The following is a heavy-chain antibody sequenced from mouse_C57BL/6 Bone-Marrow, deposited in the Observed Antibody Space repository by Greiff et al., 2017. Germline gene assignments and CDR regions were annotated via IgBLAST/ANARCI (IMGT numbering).Heavy chain of an antibody. CDR2: IWGGGST. Sequence: VMLVESGPGLVAPSQSLSITCTVSGFSLTSYGVDWVRQPPGKGLEWLGVIWGGGSTNYNSALMSRLSISKDNSKGQVFLKMNSLQTDDQARYHWAKGGGGAMDYWGQGTSVTVSS. J-gene: IGHJ4*01. CDR3: AKGGGGAMDY. V-gene: IGHV2-9*01. CDR1: GFSLTSYG.